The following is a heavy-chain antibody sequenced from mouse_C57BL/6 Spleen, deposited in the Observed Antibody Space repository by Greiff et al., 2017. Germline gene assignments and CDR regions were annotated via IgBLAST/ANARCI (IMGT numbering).Heavy chain of an antibody. CDR2: ISYDGSN. CDR3: ARSRYAMDY. CDR1: GYSITSGYY. J-gene: IGHJ4*01. Sequence: DVQLQESGPGLVKPSQSLSLTCSVTGYSITSGYYWNWIRQFPGNKLEWMGYISYDGSNNYNPSLKNRISITRDTSKNQFFLKLNSVTTEDTATXYCARSRYAMDYWGQGTSVTVSS. V-gene: IGHV3-6*01.